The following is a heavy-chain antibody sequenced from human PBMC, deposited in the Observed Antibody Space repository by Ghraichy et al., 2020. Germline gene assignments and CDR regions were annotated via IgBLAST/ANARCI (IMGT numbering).Heavy chain of an antibody. CDR1: GFTVSSNY. V-gene: IGHV3-53*01. D-gene: IGHD1-26*01. CDR2: IYSGGTT. CDR3: ARDQWELLDQSLYYYGMDV. J-gene: IGHJ6*02. Sequence: GESLNISCAASGFTVSSNYMSWVRQAPGKGLEWVSVIYSGGTTYYADSVKGRFTISRDNSKNTLYLQMNSLRAEDTAVYYCARDQWELLDQSLYYYGMDVWGQGTTVTFS.